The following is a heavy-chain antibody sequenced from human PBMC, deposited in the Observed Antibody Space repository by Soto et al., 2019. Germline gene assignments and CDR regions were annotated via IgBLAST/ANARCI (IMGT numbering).Heavy chain of an antibody. CDR1: GYTFTSYG. Sequence: QVQLVQSGAEVKKPGASVKVSCKASGYTFTSYGISWVRQAPGQGLEWMGWISAYNGNTNYAQKLQGRVTMTTDTTTSTAYMEQRSLRSDDTAVYYWASGYDPPQNGAFDIWGQGTMVTVSS. CDR2: ISAYNGNT. J-gene: IGHJ3*02. D-gene: IGHD3-3*01. CDR3: ASGYDPPQNGAFDI. V-gene: IGHV1-18*01.